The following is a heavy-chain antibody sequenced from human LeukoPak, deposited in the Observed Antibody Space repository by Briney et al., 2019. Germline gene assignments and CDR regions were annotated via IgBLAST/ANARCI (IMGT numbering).Heavy chain of an antibody. CDR1: GGSISSYY. J-gene: IGHJ5*02. D-gene: IGHD6-13*01. CDR3: ARQYSTNWYDDRGWFDP. CDR2: LYTSGST. Sequence: PSETLSLTCTVSGGSISSYYWSWIRQPAGKGLEWIGRLYTSGSTNYNPSLKSRVTMSVDTSKNQFSLKLSSVTAADTAFYYCARQYSTNWYDDRGWFDPWGQGTLVTVSS. V-gene: IGHV4-4*07.